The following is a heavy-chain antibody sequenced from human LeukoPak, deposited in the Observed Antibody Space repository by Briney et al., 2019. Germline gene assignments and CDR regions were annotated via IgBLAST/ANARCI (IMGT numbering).Heavy chain of an antibody. D-gene: IGHD2-8*02. J-gene: IGHJ4*02. CDR3: ARAVAYGTDTGYFDY. V-gene: IGHV4-59*01. CDR1: DGSINSFY. CDR2: IYYSGST. Sequence: SETLSLTCTVSDGSINSFYWSWIRQPPGKGLEWIGYIYYSGSTNYNPSLKSRVTISVDTSKNQFSLNLNSVTAADTAVYYCARAVAYGTDTGYFDYWGQGTLVTVSS.